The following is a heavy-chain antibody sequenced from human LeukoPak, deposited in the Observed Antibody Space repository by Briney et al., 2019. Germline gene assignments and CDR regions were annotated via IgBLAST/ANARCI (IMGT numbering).Heavy chain of an antibody. CDR1: GGSISSGGSY. CDR3: ARADVYGGDPFDAFDI. Sequence: SETLSLTCTVSGGSISSGGSYWSWIRQHPGKGLEWIGYIYYSGSTNYNPSLKSRATISIDRSKKQFSLRLTSVAAPDTAIYYCARADVYGGDPFDAFDIWGQGTMVDVSS. D-gene: IGHD4-23*01. V-gene: IGHV4-61*08. J-gene: IGHJ3*02. CDR2: IYYSGST.